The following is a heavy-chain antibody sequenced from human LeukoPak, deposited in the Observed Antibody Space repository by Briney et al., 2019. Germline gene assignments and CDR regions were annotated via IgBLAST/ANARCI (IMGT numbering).Heavy chain of an antibody. D-gene: IGHD6-19*01. CDR1: GYTFTSYY. V-gene: IGHV1-46*01. J-gene: IGHJ3*02. CDR3: ATVLRYSSGWYAGAFDI. CDR2: INPSGGST. Sequence: ASVKVSCKASGYTFTSYYMHWVRQAPGQGLEWMGIINPSGGSTSYAQKFQGRVTMTRDTSTSTVYMELSSLRSEDTAVYYCATVLRYSSGWYAGAFDIWGQGTMVTVSS.